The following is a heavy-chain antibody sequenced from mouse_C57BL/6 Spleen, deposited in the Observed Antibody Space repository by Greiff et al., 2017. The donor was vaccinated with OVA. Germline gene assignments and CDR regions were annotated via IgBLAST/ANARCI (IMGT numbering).Heavy chain of an antibody. CDR1: GYSFTGYY. J-gene: IGHJ4*01. Sequence: EVKLQQSGPELVKPGASVKISCKASGYSFTGYYMHWVKQSSEKSLEWIGEINPSTGGTSYNQKFKGKATLTVDKSSSTAYMQLKSLTSGDSAVYYCARGFLRNYDAMDYWGQGTSVTVSS. CDR2: INPSTGGT. CDR3: ARGFLRNYDAMDY. V-gene: IGHV1-43*01.